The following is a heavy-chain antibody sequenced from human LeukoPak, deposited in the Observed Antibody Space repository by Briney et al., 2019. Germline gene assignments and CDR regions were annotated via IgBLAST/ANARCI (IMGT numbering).Heavy chain of an antibody. Sequence: PSETLSLTCTVSGGSISNSYWSWIRQPPGKGLEWIGYIYYTGDSNYNPSLKSRVAISLDTSKNQLSLNLRSVTAADTAVYYCAGHHPRNTVDFWGQGTLVTVSS. V-gene: IGHV4-59*08. J-gene: IGHJ4*02. CDR1: GGSISNSY. D-gene: IGHD2/OR15-2a*01. CDR2: IYYTGDS. CDR3: AGHHPRNTVDF.